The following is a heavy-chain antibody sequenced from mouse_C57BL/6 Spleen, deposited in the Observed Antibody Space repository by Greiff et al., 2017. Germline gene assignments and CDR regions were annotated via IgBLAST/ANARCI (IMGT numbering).Heavy chain of an antibody. D-gene: IGHD2-2*01. CDR2: IDPNSGGT. J-gene: IGHJ2*01. V-gene: IGHV1-72*01. CDR3: ARSREIGWLRLYC. Sequence: QVQLKQPGAELVKPGASVKLSCKASGYTFTSYWMHWVKQRPGRGLEWIGRIDPNSGGTKYNEKFKSKATLTVDKPSSTAYMQLSSLTSEDSAVYYCARSREIGWLRLYCWGQGTTLTVSS. CDR1: GYTFTSYW.